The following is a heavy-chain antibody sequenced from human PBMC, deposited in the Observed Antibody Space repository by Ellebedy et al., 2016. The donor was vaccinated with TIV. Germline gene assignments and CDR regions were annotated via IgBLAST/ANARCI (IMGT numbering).Heavy chain of an antibody. J-gene: IGHJ4*02. CDR1: GGSFSGYY. V-gene: IGHV4-34*01. CDR3: ARAYYERMDY. D-gene: IGHD3-22*01. Sequence: SETLSLTCAVYGGSFSGYYWSWIRQPPGKGLEWIGEINHSGSTNYNPSLKSRVTVSVDTSKNQFSLKLSSVTAADTAVYYCARAYYERMDYWGQGTLVTVSS. CDR2: INHSGST.